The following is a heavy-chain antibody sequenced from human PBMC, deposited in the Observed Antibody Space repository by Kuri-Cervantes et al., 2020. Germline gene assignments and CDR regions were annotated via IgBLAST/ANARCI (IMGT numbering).Heavy chain of an antibody. V-gene: IGHV4-34*01. J-gene: IGHJ6*02. D-gene: IGHD7-27*01. CDR1: GGSSSGYY. Sequence: SCAAYGGSSSGYYWSWLRQPPGKVLEWIGESNHSGSTNYNPSLESRVTISVDTSKNQFSLKLSSVTSADTAVYYCAREMTQNWGSFYFQHYYYYGMDVWGQGTTVTVSS. CDR3: AREMTQNWGSFYFQHYYYYGMDV. CDR2: SNHSGST.